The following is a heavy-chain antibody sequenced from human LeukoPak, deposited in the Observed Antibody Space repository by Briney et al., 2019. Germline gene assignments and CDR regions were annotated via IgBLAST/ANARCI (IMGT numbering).Heavy chain of an antibody. Sequence: SETLSLTCTVSGGSISSSSYYWGWIRQPPGRGLEWIGSIYYSGSTYYNPSLKSRVTISVDMSKNQFSLKLSSVTAADTAVYYCARQRSSWGYYWYFDLWGRGTLVTVSS. J-gene: IGHJ2*01. CDR2: IYYSGST. CDR3: ARQRSSWGYYWYFDL. CDR1: GGSISSSSYY. D-gene: IGHD6-13*01. V-gene: IGHV4-39*01.